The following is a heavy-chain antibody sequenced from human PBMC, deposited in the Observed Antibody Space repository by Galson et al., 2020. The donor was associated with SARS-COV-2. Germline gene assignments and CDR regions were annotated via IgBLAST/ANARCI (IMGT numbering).Heavy chain of an antibody. V-gene: IGHV3-9*01. J-gene: IGHJ4*02. CDR2: IGWNSGSI. D-gene: IGHD3-16*01. Sequence: SLKISCTASGFTFDDYAMHWVRQAPGKGLEWVSGIGWNSGSIGYADSVKGRFTISRDNAKNSLYLQMNSLRAEDTALYYCAKDGDYDYVGGSYSLDYWGQGTLVTVSS. CDR3: AKDGDYDYVGGSYSLDY. CDR1: GFTFDDYA.